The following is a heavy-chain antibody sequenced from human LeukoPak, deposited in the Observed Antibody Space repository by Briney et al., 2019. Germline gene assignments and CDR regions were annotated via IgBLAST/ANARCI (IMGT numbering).Heavy chain of an antibody. Sequence: SETLSLTCAVYGGSFSGYYWSWIRQPPGKGLEWIGEINHSGSTNYNPSLKSRVTISVDTSKNQFSLKLSSVTAADTAVYYCARGDYGDTWFDPWSQGTLVTVSS. D-gene: IGHD4-17*01. V-gene: IGHV4-34*01. CDR2: INHSGST. CDR3: ARGDYGDTWFDP. CDR1: GGSFSGYY. J-gene: IGHJ5*02.